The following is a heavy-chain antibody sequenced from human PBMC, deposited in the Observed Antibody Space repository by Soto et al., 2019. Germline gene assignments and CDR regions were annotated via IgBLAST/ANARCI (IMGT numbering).Heavy chain of an antibody. Sequence: ESGGGVVQPGRSLRLSCAASGFSFSTYGMHWVRQAPGKGLEWMAVISNDGSNKYYADSVKGRFTISRDNSKDTLFLQMNSLKGDDTAVYYCAKVVRADSTSSNFYYYSAMDAWGQGTTVTVSS. D-gene: IGHD6-6*01. V-gene: IGHV3-30*18. CDR2: ISNDGSNK. J-gene: IGHJ6*02. CDR1: GFSFSTYG. CDR3: AKVVRADSTSSNFYYYSAMDA.